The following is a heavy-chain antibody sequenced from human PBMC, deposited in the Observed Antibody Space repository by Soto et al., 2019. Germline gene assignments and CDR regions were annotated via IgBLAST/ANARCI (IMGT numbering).Heavy chain of an antibody. D-gene: IGHD6-13*01. Sequence: ASVKVSCKASGYTFTSYGISWVRQAPGQGLEWMGWISAYNGNTNYAQKLQGRVTMTTDTSTSTAYMELRSLRSDDTAVYYCARDCMDSSSWYGPCSAEYFQHWGQGTLVTVSS. CDR3: ARDCMDSSSWYGPCSAEYFQH. CDR1: GYTFTSYG. V-gene: IGHV1-18*01. CDR2: ISAYNGNT. J-gene: IGHJ1*01.